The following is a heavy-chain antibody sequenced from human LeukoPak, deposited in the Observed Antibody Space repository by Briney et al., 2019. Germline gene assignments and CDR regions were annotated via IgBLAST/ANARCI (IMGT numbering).Heavy chain of an antibody. CDR1: GFTFSSYS. J-gene: IGHJ4*02. D-gene: IGHD2-15*01. V-gene: IGHV3-21*01. Sequence: PGGSLRLSCAASGFTFSSYSMNWVRQAPGKGLEWVSSISSSSSYIYYADSVKGRFTISRDNAKNSLYLQMNSLRAEDTAVYYCARDRHGGICQFDYWGQGTLVTVSS. CDR3: ARDRHGGICQFDY. CDR2: ISSSSSYI.